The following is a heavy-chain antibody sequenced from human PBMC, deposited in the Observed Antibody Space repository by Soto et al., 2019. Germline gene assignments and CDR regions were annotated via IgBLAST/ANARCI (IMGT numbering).Heavy chain of an antibody. CDR2: TYYRSKWNN. J-gene: IGHJ4*02. Sequence: SQTLSLTCAISGDSVSSDSAAWNWIRQSPSRGLEWLGRTYYRSKWNNDYGLSVKSRITINPDTSKNQFSLHLHSVTPEDTAVYYCASFSSSWDRFDYWGRGTLVTVSS. CDR1: GDSVSSDSAA. CDR3: ASFSSSWDRFDY. D-gene: IGHD6-13*01. V-gene: IGHV6-1*01.